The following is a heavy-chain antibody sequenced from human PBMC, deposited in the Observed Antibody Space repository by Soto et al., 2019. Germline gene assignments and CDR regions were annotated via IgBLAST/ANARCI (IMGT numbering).Heavy chain of an antibody. CDR3: ARKSGPSFDY. Sequence: PSETLSLTCTVSGGSISSYYWSWIRQPPGKGLEWIGYIYYSGSTNYNPSLKSRVTISVDTSKNQFSLKLSSVTAADTAVYYCARKSGPSFDYGGKGPLVTVSS. V-gene: IGHV4-59*01. CDR1: GGSISSYY. CDR2: IYYSGST. J-gene: IGHJ4*02.